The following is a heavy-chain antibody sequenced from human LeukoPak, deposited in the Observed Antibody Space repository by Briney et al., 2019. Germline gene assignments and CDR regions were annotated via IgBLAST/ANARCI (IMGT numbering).Heavy chain of an antibody. Sequence: SETLSLTCTVSGGSVSSGNYYWSWIRQPPGKELEWIGYIFYNGSTNYNPSLKSRVTISVDTSKNQFSLNLSSVAVADTAVYYCVRGGRRARFDPWGQGTLVTVSS. CDR1: GGSVSSGNYY. CDR2: IFYNGST. V-gene: IGHV4-61*01. CDR3: VRGGRRARFDP. J-gene: IGHJ5*02. D-gene: IGHD3-16*01.